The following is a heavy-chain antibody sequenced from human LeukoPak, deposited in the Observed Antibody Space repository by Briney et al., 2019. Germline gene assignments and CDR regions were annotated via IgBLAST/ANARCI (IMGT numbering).Heavy chain of an antibody. CDR2: ISSNGGST. J-gene: IGHJ4*02. Sequence: GGSLRLSCSASGFTFSSYAMHWVRQAPGKGLEYVSAISSNGGSTYYADSVEGRFTISRDNSKNTLYLQMSSLRAEDTAVYYCARDYGGNSGGELDYWGQGTLVTVSS. V-gene: IGHV3-64D*06. D-gene: IGHD4-23*01. CDR3: ARDYGGNSGGELDY. CDR1: GFTFSSYA.